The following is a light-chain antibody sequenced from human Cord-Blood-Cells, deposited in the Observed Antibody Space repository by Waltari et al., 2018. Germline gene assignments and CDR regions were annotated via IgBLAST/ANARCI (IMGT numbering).Light chain of an antibody. CDR1: QSISSY. CDR3: QQSYSTPPT. J-gene: IGKJ4*01. V-gene: IGKV1-39*01. CDR2: ASS. Sequence: DLQMTQSPPSLSASVGDRGTIPCRASQSISSYLNWYQQKPGKAPKLLIYASSSLQSGVPSRFSGSGSGTEFTLTISSLQPEDFATYYCQQSYSTPPTCGGGTKVEIK.